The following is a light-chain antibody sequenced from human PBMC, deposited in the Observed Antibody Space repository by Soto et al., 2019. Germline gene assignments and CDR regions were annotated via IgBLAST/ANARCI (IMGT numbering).Light chain of an antibody. CDR1: KPITAW. CDR3: QQYNLYPYT. V-gene: IGKV1-5*01. CDR2: DAS. J-gene: IGKJ2*01. Sequence: DIQMTQSPSTLSASVGDRVTITCRASKPITAWLAWYQQKPGKAPNLLIYDASDLQSGVPSRFSGSGSGTEFTLTITGLQPDDFATYYCQQYNLYPYTVGQGTKLEIK.